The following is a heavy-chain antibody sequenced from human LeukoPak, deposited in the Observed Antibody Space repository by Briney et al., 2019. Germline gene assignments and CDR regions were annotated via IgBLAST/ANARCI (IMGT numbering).Heavy chain of an antibody. D-gene: IGHD2-15*01. Sequence: PGGSLRLSCAASGFTFSSYAMSWVRQAPGKGLEWVSAISGSGGSTYYADSVKGRFTISRDNSKNTLYLQMNSLRAEDTAVYYCAKDMGYCSGGSCYSIDVSGCWGQGTLVTVSS. V-gene: IGHV3-23*01. CDR3: AKDMGYCSGGSCYSIDVSGC. CDR2: ISGSGGST. CDR1: GFTFSSYA. J-gene: IGHJ4*02.